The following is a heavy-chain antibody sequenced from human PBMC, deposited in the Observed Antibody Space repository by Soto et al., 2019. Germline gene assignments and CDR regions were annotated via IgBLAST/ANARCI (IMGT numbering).Heavy chain of an antibody. CDR3: AHLRGDDFWSGYLFDY. D-gene: IGHD3-3*01. CDR2: IYWDDDK. J-gene: IGHJ4*02. CDR1: GFSLSTSGVG. V-gene: IGHV2-5*02. Sequence: KESGPTLVKPTQTLTLTCTFSGFSLSTSGVGVGWIRQPPGKALEWLALIYWDDDKRYSPSLKSRLTITKDTSKNQVVLTMTNMDPVDTATYYCAHLRGDDFWSGYLFDYWGQGTLVTVSS.